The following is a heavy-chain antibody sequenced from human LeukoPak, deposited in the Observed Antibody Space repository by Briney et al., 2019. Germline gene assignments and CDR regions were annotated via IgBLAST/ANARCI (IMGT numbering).Heavy chain of an antibody. D-gene: IGHD2-2*01. Sequence: GGSLRLSCAASGFTFSSYSMNWVRQAPGKGLEWVSSISSSSSYIYYADSVKGRFTISRDNAKNSLYLQMNSLRAEDTAVYYCARGVVPAASDYGMDVWGQGTTVTVSS. V-gene: IGHV3-21*01. CDR2: ISSSSSYI. CDR1: GFTFSSYS. J-gene: IGHJ6*02. CDR3: ARGVVPAASDYGMDV.